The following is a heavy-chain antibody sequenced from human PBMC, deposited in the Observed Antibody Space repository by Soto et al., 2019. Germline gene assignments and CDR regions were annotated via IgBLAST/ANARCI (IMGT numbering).Heavy chain of an antibody. D-gene: IGHD3-16*01. V-gene: IGHV1-3*01. CDR3: ARGYGGPIGWFDP. Sequence: QVQLVQSGAEVKKPGASVKVSCMASGYTITSYAMHWVRQAPGQRLEWMGWINAGNGNTKYSQKFQGRVTITRDTSASTAYVELSSLRSEDTAVYYCARGYGGPIGWFDPWGQGTLVTVSS. CDR2: INAGNGNT. J-gene: IGHJ5*02. CDR1: GYTITSYA.